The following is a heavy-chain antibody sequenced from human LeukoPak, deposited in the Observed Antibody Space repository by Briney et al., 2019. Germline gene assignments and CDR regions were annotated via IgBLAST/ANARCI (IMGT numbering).Heavy chain of an antibody. D-gene: IGHD3-22*01. CDR1: GFTFRSYA. CDR3: AKDSGYYYESSGYYLPHFDY. CDR2: ISFSCGST. J-gene: IGHJ4*02. Sequence: PGGSRRLSCAASGFTFRSYAMSWVRQAPGKGLEGVSAISFSCGSTYYADSVKGRFTISRDNSKNTLYLQMNSLRAEDTAVYYCAKDSGYYYESSGYYLPHFDYWGQGTLVTVSS. V-gene: IGHV3-23*01.